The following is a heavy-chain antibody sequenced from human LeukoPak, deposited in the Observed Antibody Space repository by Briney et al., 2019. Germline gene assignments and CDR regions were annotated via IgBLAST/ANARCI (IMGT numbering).Heavy chain of an antibody. CDR2: ISAYNGNT. Sequence: ASVKVSCKASGYTFTSYGISWVRQAPGQGLEWMGWISAYNGNTKYAQKFQGRVTMTTDTSTNTAYMELRSLRSDDTALYYCARVIHYFDGSAYYNDYWGQGTLVTVSS. CDR3: ARVIHYFDGSAYYNDY. J-gene: IGHJ4*02. D-gene: IGHD3-22*01. CDR1: GYTFTSYG. V-gene: IGHV1-18*01.